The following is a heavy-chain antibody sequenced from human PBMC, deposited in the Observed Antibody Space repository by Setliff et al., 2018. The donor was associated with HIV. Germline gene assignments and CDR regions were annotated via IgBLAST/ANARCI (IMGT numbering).Heavy chain of an antibody. Sequence: ASVKVSCKASGYTFNDYGISWVRQAPGHGLEWMGWISGHNGYTNYAQKVQDRVTMTTDTSTSTAYMELRGLRSDDTAVYYCARGQPFRYSSSCGGPQLNWFDPWGQGTLVTVSS. CDR3: ARGQPFRYSSSCGGPQLNWFDP. CDR1: GYTFNDYG. CDR2: ISGHNGYT. D-gene: IGHD6-13*01. V-gene: IGHV1-18*01. J-gene: IGHJ5*02.